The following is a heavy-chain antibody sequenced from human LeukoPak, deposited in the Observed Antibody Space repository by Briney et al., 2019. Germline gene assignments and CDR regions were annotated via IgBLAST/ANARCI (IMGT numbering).Heavy chain of an antibody. J-gene: IGHJ4*02. V-gene: IGHV3-48*03. CDR2: ISGGGNTI. CDR3: ARAPEAQLDY. D-gene: IGHD1-14*01. Sequence: PGGSLRLSCAASGFTFSSYEMNWVRQAPGKGLEWVSYISGGGNTIYYADSVKGRFNISRDNAKNSLYLQMNSLRVEDTAVYYCARAPEAQLDYWGQGTLVTVSS. CDR1: GFTFSSYE.